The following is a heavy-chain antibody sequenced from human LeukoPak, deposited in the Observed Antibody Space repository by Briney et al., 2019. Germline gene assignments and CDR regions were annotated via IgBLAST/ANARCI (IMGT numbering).Heavy chain of an antibody. D-gene: IGHD3-10*01. CDR2: ISGSGGST. J-gene: IGHJ4*02. CDR3: AKDLYFGGSGSE. CDR1: GFTFSSYA. V-gene: IGHV3-23*01. Sequence: GGSLRLSCAASGFTFSSYAMSWVRQAPGKGLEWVSAISGSGGSTYYADSVKGRFTTSRDNSKNTLYLQMNSLRAEDTAVYYRAKDLYFGGSGSEWGQGTLVTVSS.